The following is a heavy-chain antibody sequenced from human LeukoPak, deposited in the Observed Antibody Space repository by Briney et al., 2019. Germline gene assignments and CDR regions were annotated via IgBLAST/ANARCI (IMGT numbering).Heavy chain of an antibody. V-gene: IGHV3-7*05. CDR1: GFIFSSYW. CDR3: AILPRVVTAIPDALDI. D-gene: IGHD2-21*02. Sequence: PGGSLRLSCAASGFIFSSYWMSWVRQAPGKGLEWVANIKQDGSEKYYVDSVKGRFTISRDNSKNSLYLQMNSLRTEDTALYYCAILPRVVTAIPDALDIWGQGTLVTVSS. J-gene: IGHJ3*02. CDR2: IKQDGSEK.